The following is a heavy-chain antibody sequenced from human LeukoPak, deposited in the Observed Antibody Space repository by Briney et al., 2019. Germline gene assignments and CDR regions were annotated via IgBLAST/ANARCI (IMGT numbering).Heavy chain of an antibody. CDR1: GGTFSSYA. CDR3: ARQGGDSGIDVFDI. J-gene: IGHJ3*02. D-gene: IGHD3-10*01. V-gene: IGHV1-69*05. Sequence: SVKVSCKASGGTFSSYAISWVRQAPGHGLEWMGGLIPIFGTANYAQRFQGRVTITTDEYTSAAYMEVSRLRAEDTTVYYGARQGGDSGIDVFDIWGQGTMVTVSS. CDR2: LIPIFGTA.